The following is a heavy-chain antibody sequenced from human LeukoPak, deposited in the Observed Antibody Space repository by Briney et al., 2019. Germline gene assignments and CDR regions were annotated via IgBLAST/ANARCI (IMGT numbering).Heavy chain of an antibody. V-gene: IGHV3-20*04. CDR1: GFTFDDYG. Sequence: GGSLRLSCVASGFTFDDYGMGWVRQAPGKGLEWVSGINWNGASTGYADSVRGRFTISRDNAKNSLYLQMNSLRGEDTALYYCAREWGEDIVVVVAATTFDYWGQGTLVTVSS. J-gene: IGHJ4*02. D-gene: IGHD2-15*01. CDR2: INWNGAST. CDR3: AREWGEDIVVVVAATTFDY.